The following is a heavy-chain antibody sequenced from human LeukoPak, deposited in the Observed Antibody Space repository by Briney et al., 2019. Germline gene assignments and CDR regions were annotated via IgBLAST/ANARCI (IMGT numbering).Heavy chain of an antibody. Sequence: GGSLRLSCAASGFTFSNYAMSWVRQAPGKGLEWVSGITGSGDRTHYADSVKGRFSISRGNSENTLFLQMNSLRAEDTAIYYCAKDYHTTDSHSDPSDYWGQGTMVTVSS. CDR1: GFTFSNYA. V-gene: IGHV3-23*01. J-gene: IGHJ4*02. CDR2: ITGSGDRT. D-gene: IGHD1-14*01. CDR3: AKDYHTTDSHSDPSDY.